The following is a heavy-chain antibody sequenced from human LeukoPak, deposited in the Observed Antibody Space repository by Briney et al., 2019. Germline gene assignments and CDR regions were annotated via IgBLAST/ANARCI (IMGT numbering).Heavy chain of an antibody. J-gene: IGHJ1*01. D-gene: IGHD4-23*01. Sequence: SAKVSCKASGGSFTNCPFHWVRQAPGQGLEWMGGIIPMFGSTDYAQKFQGRLTITADESTTTAYLELSSLRSEDTAVYYCARGDSVPLGGGNLLRVLYFNDWGQGTLVAVSS. CDR2: IIPMFGST. V-gene: IGHV1-69*13. CDR1: GGSFTNCP. CDR3: ARGDSVPLGGGNLLRVLYFND.